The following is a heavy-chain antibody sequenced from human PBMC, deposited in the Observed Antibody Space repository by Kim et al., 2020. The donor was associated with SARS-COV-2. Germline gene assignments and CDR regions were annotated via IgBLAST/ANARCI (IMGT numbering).Heavy chain of an antibody. CDR2: IYYSGST. CDR1: GGSISSSSYY. D-gene: IGHD2-15*01. CDR3: AREGLARTPF. Sequence: SETLSLTCTVSGGSISSSSYYWGWIRQPPGKGLEWIGSIYYSGSTYYNPSLKSRVTISVDTSKNQFSLKLRSVTAADTAVYYCAREGLARTPFWGQGTLVTVSS. J-gene: IGHJ4*02. V-gene: IGHV4-39*07.